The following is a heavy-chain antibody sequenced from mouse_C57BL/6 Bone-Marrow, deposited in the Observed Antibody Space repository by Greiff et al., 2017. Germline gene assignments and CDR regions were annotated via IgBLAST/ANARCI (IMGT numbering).Heavy chain of an antibody. Sequence: VQLQQSGAELVKPGASVKLSCKASGYIFTEYPIHWVKQRSGQGLEWIGWFYPGSGSIKYNERFKDKATLTADKSSNTVYMELSRLTSEDSAVYFCARHERYYDYEGYFDYWGQGTTLTVSS. D-gene: IGHD2-4*01. V-gene: IGHV1-62-2*01. J-gene: IGHJ2*01. CDR1: GYIFTEYP. CDR2: FYPGSGSI. CDR3: ARHERYYDYEGYFDY.